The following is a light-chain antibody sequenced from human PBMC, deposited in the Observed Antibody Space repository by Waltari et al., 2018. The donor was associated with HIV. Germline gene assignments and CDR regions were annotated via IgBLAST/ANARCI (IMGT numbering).Light chain of an antibody. CDR1: TANIGSNY. J-gene: IGLJ3*02. CDR2: EDD. Sequence: QSLLTQPPSVSAAPGQKVTISCSGGTANIGSNYVSWYQHLPGTAPRLLIYEDDKVSSYIPNRFSGSKAGTSATLTITGLQTGDEGDYYCASWDRSLNGGVFGGGTKLTVL. V-gene: IGLV1-51*02. CDR3: ASWDRSLNGGV.